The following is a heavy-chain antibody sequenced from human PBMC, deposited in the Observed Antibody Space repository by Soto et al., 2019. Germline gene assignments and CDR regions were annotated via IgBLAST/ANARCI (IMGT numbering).Heavy chain of an antibody. V-gene: IGHV4-39*01. Sequence: PSETLSLTCTVSGGSISSSSYDWGWIRQTPGKGLEWIGSIYYSGSTYYNPSLKSRVTISVDTSKNQFSLKLSSVTAADTAVYYCARRHGADYVWGSYRYTNWFDPWGQGTLVTVSS. CDR1: GGSISSSSYD. D-gene: IGHD3-16*02. J-gene: IGHJ5*02. CDR3: ARRHGADYVWGSYRYTNWFDP. CDR2: IYYSGST.